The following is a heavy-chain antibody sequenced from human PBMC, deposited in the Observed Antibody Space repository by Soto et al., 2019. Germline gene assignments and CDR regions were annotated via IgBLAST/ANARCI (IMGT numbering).Heavy chain of an antibody. CDR1: GYTLTELS. V-gene: IGHV1-24*01. Sequence: ASVKVSCKASGYTLTELSMHWVRQAPGKGLEWMGGFDPEDGETIYAQKFQGRVTMTEDTSTDTAYMELSSLRSEDTAVYYCATDFSYYDFWSGPPADNWGQGTLVTVSS. D-gene: IGHD3-3*01. CDR2: FDPEDGET. CDR3: ATDFSYYDFWSGPPADN. J-gene: IGHJ4*02.